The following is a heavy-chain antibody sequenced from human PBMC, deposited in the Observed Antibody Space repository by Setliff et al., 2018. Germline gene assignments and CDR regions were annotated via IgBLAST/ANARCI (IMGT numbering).Heavy chain of an antibody. CDR2: INPHGSEK. D-gene: IGHD3-10*01. J-gene: IGHJ4*02. CDR1: GLSYINDW. CDR3: FGAGTCSY. Sequence: GGSLRLSCTASGLSYINDWGSWVRQAQGKGLEWLASINPHGSEKYYADSVKGRFTISRDNAKNSLSLQMNNLRTEDTAVYYCFGAGTCSYWGQGTLVTVSS. V-gene: IGHV3-7*01.